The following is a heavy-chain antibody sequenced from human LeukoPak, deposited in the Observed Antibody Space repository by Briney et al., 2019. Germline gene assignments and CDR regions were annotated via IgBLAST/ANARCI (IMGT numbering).Heavy chain of an antibody. D-gene: IGHD3-3*01. Sequence: SETLSLTCTVSGGSISSGGYYWSWIRQHPGKGLEWIGRIYTSGSTNYNPSLKSRVTMSVDTSKNQFSLKLSSVTAADTAVYYCAGYDFWSGTDYGMDVWGQGTTVTVSS. CDR1: GGSISSGGYY. J-gene: IGHJ6*02. CDR2: IYTSGST. CDR3: AGYDFWSGTDYGMDV. V-gene: IGHV4-61*02.